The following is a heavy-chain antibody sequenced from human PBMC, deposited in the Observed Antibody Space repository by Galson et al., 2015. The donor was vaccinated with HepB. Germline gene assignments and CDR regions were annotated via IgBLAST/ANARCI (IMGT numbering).Heavy chain of an antibody. CDR1: GSTFTSYG. CDR3: ARGPSAYSSSSPGLDI. J-gene: IGHJ3*02. CDR2: ISAYNGNT. Sequence: SVTVSCKASGSTFTSYGISWVRQAPGQGLEWMGWISAYNGNTNYAQKLQGRVTMTTDTSTSTAYMELRSLRSDDTAVYYCARGPSAYSSSSPGLDIWGQGTMVTVSS. D-gene: IGHD6-6*01. V-gene: IGHV1-18*04.